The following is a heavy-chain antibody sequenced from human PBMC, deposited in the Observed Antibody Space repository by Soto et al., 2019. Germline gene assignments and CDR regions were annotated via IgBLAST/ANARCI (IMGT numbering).Heavy chain of an antibody. D-gene: IGHD5-18*01. Sequence: QVQLVQSGAVVKKPESSVKVSCKAPGGTFSTYAISWVRQAPGQGLEWMGGIIPMFGTANYAQRFQDRVTITADESTNIADMELSSLRSEDTAVYFCASGIQLWLRRINNGYSGWGQGTLVTVSS. J-gene: IGHJ4*02. CDR1: GGTFSTYA. V-gene: IGHV1-69*12. CDR3: ASGIQLWLRRINNGYSG. CDR2: IIPMFGTA.